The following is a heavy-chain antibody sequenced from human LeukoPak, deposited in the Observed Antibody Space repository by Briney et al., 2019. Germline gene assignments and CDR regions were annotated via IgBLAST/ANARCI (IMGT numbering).Heavy chain of an antibody. V-gene: IGHV4-4*07. D-gene: IGHD5-18*01. J-gene: IGHJ3*02. CDR1: GGSISSYY. CDR3: ARAAIQLWSDAFDI. Sequence: PSETLSLTCTVSGGSISSYYWSWLRQPAGKGLEWIGRIYTSGSTNYNPSLKGRVTISVDTSKNQFSLKLSSVTAADTAVYYCARAAIQLWSDAFDIWGQGTMVTVSS. CDR2: IYTSGST.